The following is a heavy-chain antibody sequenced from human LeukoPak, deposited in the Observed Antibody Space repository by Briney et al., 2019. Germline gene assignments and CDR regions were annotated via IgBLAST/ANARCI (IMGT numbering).Heavy chain of an antibody. Sequence: GASVKVSCKASGYTFTGYYMHWVRQAPGQGLEWMGWINPNSGGTNYAQKFQGSVTMTRDTSISTVYMELSRLRSDDTAVYYCARGIETTSYYESIALDYWGQGTLVTVSS. V-gene: IGHV1-2*04. CDR2: INPNSGGT. CDR1: GYTFTGYY. J-gene: IGHJ4*02. CDR3: ARGIETTSYYESIALDY. D-gene: IGHD3-22*01.